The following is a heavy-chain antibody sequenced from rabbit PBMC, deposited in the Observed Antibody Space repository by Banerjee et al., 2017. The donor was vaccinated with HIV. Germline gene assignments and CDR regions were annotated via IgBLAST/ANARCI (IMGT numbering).Heavy chain of an antibody. CDR2: IDTSSGST. Sequence: QEQLVESGGDLVKPGASLTLTCKASGFDFTTTYYMCWVRQAPGKGLQLIACIDTSSGSTDYASWVNGRFTISKTSSTTVDLKMTSLTAADTATYFCARGAHFSVGWNFGWWGPGTLVTVS. CDR3: ARGAHFSVGWNFGW. CDR1: GFDFTTTYY. D-gene: IGHD4-1*01. J-gene: IGHJ6*01. V-gene: IGHV1S45*01.